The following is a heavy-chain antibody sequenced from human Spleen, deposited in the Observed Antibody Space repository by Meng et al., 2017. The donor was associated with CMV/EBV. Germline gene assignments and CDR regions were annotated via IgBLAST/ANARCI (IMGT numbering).Heavy chain of an antibody. V-gene: IGHV3-23*01. Sequence: GESLKISCVASGFTFTTYAVTWVRQAPGKGLEWVSTISSDGRSTYYADSVKGRFTISRDNSKNMLSLQMSGLRADDTAVYYCAKDGEQLDFDYWGQGTLVTVSS. J-gene: IGHJ4*02. CDR1: GFTFTTYA. D-gene: IGHD6-6*01. CDR2: ISSDGRST. CDR3: AKDGEQLDFDY.